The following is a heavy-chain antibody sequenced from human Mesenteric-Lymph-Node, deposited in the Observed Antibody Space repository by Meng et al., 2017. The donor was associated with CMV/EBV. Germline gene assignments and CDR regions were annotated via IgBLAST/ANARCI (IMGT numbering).Heavy chain of an antibody. J-gene: IGHJ4*02. V-gene: IGHV7-4-1*02. D-gene: IGHD5-12*01. CDR3: ARGRHSGYDYYFDY. Sequence: ASGYTFTSYAMNWVRQAPGQGLEGMGWINTNTGNPTYAQGFTGRFVFSLDTSVSTAYLQISSLKAEDTAVYYCARGRHSGYDYYFDYWGQGTLVTVSS. CDR2: INTNTGNP. CDR1: GYTFTSYA.